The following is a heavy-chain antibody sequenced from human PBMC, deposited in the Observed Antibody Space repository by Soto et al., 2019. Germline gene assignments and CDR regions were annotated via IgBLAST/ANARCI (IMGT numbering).Heavy chain of an antibody. Sequence: GGSLRLSCAASGFTFSSYAMSWVRQAPGKGLEWVSAISGSGGSTYYADSVKGRFTTSRDNSKNTLYLQMNSLRAEDTAVYYCAKDLQVVVITSNWLDPWGQGTLVTVSS. D-gene: IGHD3-22*01. V-gene: IGHV3-23*01. CDR2: ISGSGGST. CDR3: AKDLQVVVITSNWLDP. CDR1: GFTFSSYA. J-gene: IGHJ5*02.